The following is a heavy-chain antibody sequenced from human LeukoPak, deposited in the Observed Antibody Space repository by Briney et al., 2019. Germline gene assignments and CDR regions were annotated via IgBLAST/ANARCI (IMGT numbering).Heavy chain of an antibody. J-gene: IGHJ4*02. CDR3: ARGVRDTAMVGFDY. Sequence: SETLSLTCAVYGGSFSGYYWSWIRQPPGKGLEWIGEINHSGSTNYNPSLKSRVTISVDTSKNQFSLKLSSVTAADTAVYYCARGVRDTAMVGFDYWGQGTQVTVSS. V-gene: IGHV4-34*01. D-gene: IGHD5-18*01. CDR1: GGSFSGYY. CDR2: INHSGST.